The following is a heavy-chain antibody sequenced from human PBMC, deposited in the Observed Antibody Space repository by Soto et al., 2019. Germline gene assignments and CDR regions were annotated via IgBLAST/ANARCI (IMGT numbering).Heavy chain of an antibody. D-gene: IGHD6-13*01. CDR3: ARAGHPGSSGYSIDL. CDR2: IGNGGHT. Sequence: EVQLVESGGGVVQPGGSLRLSCAASEFTFSSFDMHWVRQGAGKGLEWVSRIGNGGHTHYAGSVEGRFVISRENAKNSLYLQMNRLRAGDTGVYFCARAGHPGSSGYSIDLWGQGTTVTVSS. V-gene: IGHV3-13*04. CDR1: EFTFSSFD. J-gene: IGHJ6*02.